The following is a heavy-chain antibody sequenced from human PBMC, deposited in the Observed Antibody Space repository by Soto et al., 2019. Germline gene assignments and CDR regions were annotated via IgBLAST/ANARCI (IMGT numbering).Heavy chain of an antibody. D-gene: IGHD3-3*01. V-gene: IGHV1-69*12. CDR2: IIPIFGTA. CDR1: GGTFSSYA. J-gene: IGHJ5*02. CDR3: ARPVPGWSGYYRPWFEP. Sequence: QVQLVQSGAEVKKPGSSVKVSCKASGGTFSSYAISWVRQAPGQGLEWMGGIIPIFGTANYAQKFQGRVTITADESTSQANMELRSLRSEDTAVYYGARPVPGWSGYYRPWFEPWGQGTLVTVSS.